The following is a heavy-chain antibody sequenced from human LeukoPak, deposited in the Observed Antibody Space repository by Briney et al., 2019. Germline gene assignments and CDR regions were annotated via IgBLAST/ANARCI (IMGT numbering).Heavy chain of an antibody. V-gene: IGHV1-18*01. CDR3: ARGPLLTAYRYYFDY. CDR1: GYTFTSCG. Sequence: ASVKVSCKASGYTFTSCGISWVRQAPGQGLEWMGWISAYNGNTNYAQKLQGRVTMTTDTSTSTAYMELRSLRSDDTAVYYCARGPLLTAYRYYFDYWGQGTLVTVSS. CDR2: ISAYNGNT. D-gene: IGHD3-9*01. J-gene: IGHJ4*02.